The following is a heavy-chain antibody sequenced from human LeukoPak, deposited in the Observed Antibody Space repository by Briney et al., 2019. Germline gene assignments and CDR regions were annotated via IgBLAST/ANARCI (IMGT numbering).Heavy chain of an antibody. Sequence: ASVKVSCKASGYTFTGYYMHWVPQAPGQGLEWMGWINPNSGGTNYAQKFQGRVTMTRDTSISTAYMELSRLRADDTAVYYCARDRDTMVRGVIGWFDPWGQGTLVTVSS. CDR3: ARDRDTMVRGVIGWFDP. V-gene: IGHV1-2*02. CDR2: INPNSGGT. D-gene: IGHD3-10*01. CDR1: GYTFTGYY. J-gene: IGHJ5*02.